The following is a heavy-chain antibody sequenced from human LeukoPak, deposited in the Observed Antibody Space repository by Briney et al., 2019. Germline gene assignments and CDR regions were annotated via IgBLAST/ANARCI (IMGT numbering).Heavy chain of an antibody. V-gene: IGHV3-30*18. D-gene: IGHD4-17*01. CDR1: GFTFSSYG. J-gene: IGHJ3*02. Sequence: QPGRSQRLSCAASGFTFSSYGMHWVRQAPGKGLEWVAAISYDGSNKYYADSVKGRFTISRDNSKNTLYLQMNSLRAEDTAVYYCANSYDYGDYERAFDIWGQGTMVTVSS. CDR3: ANSYDYGDYERAFDI. CDR2: ISYDGSNK.